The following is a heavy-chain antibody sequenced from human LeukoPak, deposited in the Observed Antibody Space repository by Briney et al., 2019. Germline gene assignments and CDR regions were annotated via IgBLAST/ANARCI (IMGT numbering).Heavy chain of an antibody. V-gene: IGHV3-23*01. J-gene: IGHJ4*02. CDR2: ISGSGGST. CDR3: AKDPAPFGTGIYYFDY. D-gene: IGHD6-13*01. Sequence: GGSLRLSCAASGFTFSSYTMNWVRQAPGKGLEWVSAISGSGGSTYYADSVKGRFTISRDNSKNTLYLQMNSLRAEDTAVYYCAKDPAPFGTGIYYFDYWGQGTLVTVSS. CDR1: GFTFSSYT.